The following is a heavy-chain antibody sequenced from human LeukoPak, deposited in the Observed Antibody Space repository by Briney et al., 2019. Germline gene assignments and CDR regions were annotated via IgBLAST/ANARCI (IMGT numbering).Heavy chain of an antibody. CDR3: ARDFNQGYGHVY. CDR1: GFTVSSNY. V-gene: IGHV3-66*01. D-gene: IGHD3-10*01. J-gene: IGHJ4*02. Sequence: GGSLRLSCAASGFTVSSNYMSWVRQAPGKGLEWVSVFYSGGSTYYADSVKGRFTISRDNSKNTLYLQMNSLRAEDTAVYYCARDFNQGYGHVYWGQGTLVTVSS. CDR2: FYSGGST.